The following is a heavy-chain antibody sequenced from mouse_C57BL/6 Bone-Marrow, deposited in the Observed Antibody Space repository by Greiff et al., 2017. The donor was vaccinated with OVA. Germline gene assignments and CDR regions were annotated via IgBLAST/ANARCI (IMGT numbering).Heavy chain of an antibody. CDR2: IDPSDSYT. CDR1: GYTFTSYW. V-gene: IGHV1-50*01. D-gene: IGHD2-5*01. Sequence: QVQLQQPGAELVKPGASVKLSCKASGYTFTSYWMQWVKQRPGQGLEWIGEIDPSDSYTNYNQKFKGKATLTVDTSSSTAYMQLSSLTSEDAAVEYCARDSNYEGLAYWGQGTLVTVSA. J-gene: IGHJ3*01. CDR3: ARDSNYEGLAY.